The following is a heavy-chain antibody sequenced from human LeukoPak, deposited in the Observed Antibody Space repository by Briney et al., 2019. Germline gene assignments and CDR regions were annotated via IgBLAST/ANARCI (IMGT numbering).Heavy chain of an antibody. D-gene: IGHD5-12*01. CDR3: ARHMGNSGYEHFDY. CDR1: GGSISSSGYC. CDR2: MYSGGST. J-gene: IGHJ4*02. V-gene: IGHV4-39*01. Sequence: PSETLSLTCTVSGGSISSSGYCWGWIRQPPGKGLEWIGSMYSGGSTYYNASLKSRVTFSVDTSKNQFSLKLSSVTAADTAVYYCARHMGNSGYEHFDYWGQGTLVTVSS.